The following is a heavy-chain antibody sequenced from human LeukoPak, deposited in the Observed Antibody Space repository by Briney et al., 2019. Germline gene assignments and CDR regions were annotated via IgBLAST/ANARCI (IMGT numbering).Heavy chain of an antibody. Sequence: GGSLRLSCAASGFTFSSYSMNWVRQAPGKGLEWVSSISSSSSYIYYADSVKGRFTISRDNAKNSLYLQMNSLRAEDTAVHYCARDSLPDYGDYLDAFDIWGQGTMVTVSS. CDR3: ARDSLPDYGDYLDAFDI. CDR2: ISSSSSYI. V-gene: IGHV3-21*01. J-gene: IGHJ3*02. CDR1: GFTFSSYS. D-gene: IGHD4-17*01.